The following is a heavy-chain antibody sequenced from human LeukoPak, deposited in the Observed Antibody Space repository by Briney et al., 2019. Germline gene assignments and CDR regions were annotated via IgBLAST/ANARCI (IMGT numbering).Heavy chain of an antibody. D-gene: IGHD5-18*01. CDR3: ARDESGDSYGLY. J-gene: IGHJ4*02. V-gene: IGHV3-7*05. CDR1: GFTFSSYW. CDR2: IKQDGSQR. Sequence: GGSLRLSCAVSGFTFSSYWMNWVRQAPGKGLEWVANIKQDGSQRYYVDSVRGRFTISRDNAKNSLYLQLNSLRAEDTAVYYCARDESGDSYGLYWGQGTLVTVSS.